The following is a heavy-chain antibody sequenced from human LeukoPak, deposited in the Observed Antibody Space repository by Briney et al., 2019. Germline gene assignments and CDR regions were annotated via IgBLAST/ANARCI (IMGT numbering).Heavy chain of an antibody. CDR1: GFTFSSYS. V-gene: IGHV3-21*01. CDR3: ARTPGDGYNTNY. CDR2: ISSSSSYI. J-gene: IGHJ4*02. D-gene: IGHD5-24*01. Sequence: GGSLRLSCAASGFTFSSYSMNWVRQAPGKGLEWVSSISSSSSYIYYADSVKGRFTISRDNAKNSLYLQMNSLRAEDTAVYYCARTPGDGYNTNYWGQGTLVTVSS.